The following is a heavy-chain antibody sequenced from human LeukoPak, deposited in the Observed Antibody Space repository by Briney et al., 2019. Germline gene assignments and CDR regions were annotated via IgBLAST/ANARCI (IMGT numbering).Heavy chain of an antibody. J-gene: IGHJ4*02. CDR2: INPNSGGT. V-gene: IGHV1-2*04. D-gene: IGHD5-12*01. CDR1: GYTFTGYY. CDR3: ARARYSGYESPFDY. Sequence: GASVKVSCKASGYTFTGYYMHWVRQAPGQGLEWMGWINPNSGGTNYAQKFQGWVTMTRDTSISTAYMELSRLRSDDTAVYYCARARYSGYESPFDYWGQGTLVTVSS.